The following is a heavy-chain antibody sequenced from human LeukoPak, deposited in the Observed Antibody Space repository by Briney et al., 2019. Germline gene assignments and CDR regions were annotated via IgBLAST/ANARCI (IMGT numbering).Heavy chain of an antibody. CDR1: GGSISSSSYY. CDR2: IYYSGST. CDR3: ARIAARTVDY. Sequence: ASETLSLTCTVSGGSISSSSYYWGWIRQPPGKGLEWIGSIYYSGSTDYNPSLKSRVTISIDTSKNQFSLKLSSVTAADTTVYYCARIAARTVDYWGQGTLVTVSS. J-gene: IGHJ4*02. V-gene: IGHV4-39*07. D-gene: IGHD6-6*01.